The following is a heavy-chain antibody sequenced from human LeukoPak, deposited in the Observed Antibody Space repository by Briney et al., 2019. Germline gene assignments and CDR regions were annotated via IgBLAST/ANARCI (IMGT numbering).Heavy chain of an antibody. V-gene: IGHV4-59*08. CDR2: IYYSGNT. D-gene: IGHD2-2*01. J-gene: IGHJ5*02. CDR1: GGSITSYY. Sequence: SETLSLTCTVSGGSITSYYWSWVRQPPGKGLEWIGYIYYSGNTNYNPSLKSRVTISVDTSKNQFSLKLSSVTAADTAVYYCARHLGYRSTTSCQPGFDPWGQGTLVTVSS. CDR3: ARHLGYRSTTSCQPGFDP.